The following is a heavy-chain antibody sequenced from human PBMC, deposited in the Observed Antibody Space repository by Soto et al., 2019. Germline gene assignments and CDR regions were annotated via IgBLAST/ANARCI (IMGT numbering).Heavy chain of an antibody. J-gene: IGHJ4*02. V-gene: IGHV1-2*02. Sequence: ASVKVSCKASGYNFTGHYLHWVRQAPGQGLEWMGWINPNSGGTYFSPKFLGRVTMTRDTSINTAYMQLSRMTSDDTGVYYCARVDECWSAYDHWGQGTLVTVSS. CDR3: ARVDECWSAYDH. CDR1: GYNFTGHY. D-gene: IGHD3-3*01. CDR2: INPNSGGT.